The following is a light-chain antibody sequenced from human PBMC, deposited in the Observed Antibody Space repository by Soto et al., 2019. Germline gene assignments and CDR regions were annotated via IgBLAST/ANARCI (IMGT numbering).Light chain of an antibody. CDR2: GAS. Sequence: EIVLTQSPGTLSLSPGERATLSCRASQSVSSNYLAWYQQKPGQAPRPLIYGASSRATGIPDRFSGSGAGTDFTLTISRLEPGDFAVYYCQQYGSSPWTFGQGTKV. V-gene: IGKV3-20*01. CDR3: QQYGSSPWT. J-gene: IGKJ1*01. CDR1: QSVSSNY.